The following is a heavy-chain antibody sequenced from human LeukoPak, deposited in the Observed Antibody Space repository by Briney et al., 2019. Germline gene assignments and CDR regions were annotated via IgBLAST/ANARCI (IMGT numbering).Heavy chain of an antibody. V-gene: IGHV4-61*02. CDR3: ARLPTTYYYDSSGYPRGY. CDR1: GGSISSGSYY. Sequence: SETLSLTCTVSGGSISSGSYYWSWIRQPAGKGLEWIGRIYSSGSTNYNSSLKSRVTISVDTSKNQFSLKLSSVTAADTAVYYCARLPTTYYYDSSGYPRGYWGQGTLVTVSS. J-gene: IGHJ4*02. D-gene: IGHD3-22*01. CDR2: IYSSGST.